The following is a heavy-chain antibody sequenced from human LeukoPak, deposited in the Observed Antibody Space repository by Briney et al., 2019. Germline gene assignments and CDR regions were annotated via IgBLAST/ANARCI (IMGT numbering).Heavy chain of an antibody. V-gene: IGHV1-69*05. Sequence: SVKVSCKASGGTFSSYANSWVRQPPGQGLEWMGRIIPIFGTANYAQKFQVRVTITTDESTSTAYMELSSLRSEDTAVYYCARSRVVISAFDIWGQGTMVTVSS. CDR1: GGTFSSYA. J-gene: IGHJ3*02. D-gene: IGHD3-3*01. CDR2: IIPIFGTA. CDR3: ARSRVVISAFDI.